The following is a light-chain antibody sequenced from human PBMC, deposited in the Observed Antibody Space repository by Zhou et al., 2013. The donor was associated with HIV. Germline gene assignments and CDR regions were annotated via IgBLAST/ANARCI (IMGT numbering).Light chain of an antibody. Sequence: DIQMTQSPSSLSASVGDRVTITCRASQSINSYLNWYQQKPGKPPKVLIYAASSLQSGVPSRISGSGSGTEFTLSISSLQPEDFATYYCQQSYSNPPTFGHGTRLEI. CDR3: QQSYSNPPT. CDR2: AAS. CDR1: QSINSY. J-gene: IGKJ5*01. V-gene: IGKV1-39*01.